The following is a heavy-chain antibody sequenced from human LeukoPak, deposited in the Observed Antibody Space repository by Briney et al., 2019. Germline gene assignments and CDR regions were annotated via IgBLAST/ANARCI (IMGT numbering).Heavy chain of an antibody. CDR1: GSTFSSYW. J-gene: IGHJ3*02. D-gene: IGHD1-26*01. CDR3: ARGGSYLSAFDI. V-gene: IGHV3-7*03. Sequence: GGSLRLSCAASGSTFSSYWMSWVRQAPGKGLEWVANIKQDGSEKYYVDSVKGRFTISRDNSKNTLYLQMNSLRAEDTAVYYCARGGSYLSAFDIWGQGTMVTVSS. CDR2: IKQDGSEK.